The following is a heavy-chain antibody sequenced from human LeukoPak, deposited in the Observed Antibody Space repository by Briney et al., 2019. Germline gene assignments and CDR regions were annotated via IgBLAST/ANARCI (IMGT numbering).Heavy chain of an antibody. CDR2: INWNGAIT. J-gene: IGHJ6*02. V-gene: IGHV3-20*04. CDR1: GFSLDDYG. Sequence: GGSLRLPCAASGFSLDDYGMNWVRQAPGKGLEWVSAINWNGAITSYADSAKGRFTISRDNSQNTLYLQMNRLRGEDTAVYYCARGGYYAMDVWGQGTTVTVSS. CDR3: ARGGYYAMDV.